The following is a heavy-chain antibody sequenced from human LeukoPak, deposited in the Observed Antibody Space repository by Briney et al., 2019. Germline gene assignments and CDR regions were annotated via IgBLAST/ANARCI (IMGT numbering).Heavy chain of an antibody. CDR1: GFTFSSYA. D-gene: IGHD3-22*01. J-gene: IGHJ4*02. V-gene: IGHV3-64*01. CDR3: ARDFYDSTGYSPPDQ. Sequence: GGSLRLSCAASGFTFSSYAMHWVRQAPGKGLEYVSGISSNGGSAYYAKSVKGRFTISRDDSKNTLSLQMGSLRAEDMAVYYCARDFYDSTGYSPPDQWGQGTLVTVSS. CDR2: ISSNGGSA.